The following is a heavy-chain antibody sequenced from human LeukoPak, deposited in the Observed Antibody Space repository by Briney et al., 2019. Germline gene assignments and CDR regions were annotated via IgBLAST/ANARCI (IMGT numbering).Heavy chain of an antibody. D-gene: IGHD6-13*01. V-gene: IGHV1-18*01. CDR3: ARGYSSSWYYFDY. CDR1: GYTFTGYA. J-gene: IGHJ4*02. CDR2: VSAYNGAT. Sequence: ASVKVSCKASGYTFTGYAISWVRQAPGQGLEWMGWVSAYNGATNYAQNFQDRVTMTTDTSTSTAYMELRSLRSDDTAVYYCARGYSSSWYYFDYWGQGTLVTVSS.